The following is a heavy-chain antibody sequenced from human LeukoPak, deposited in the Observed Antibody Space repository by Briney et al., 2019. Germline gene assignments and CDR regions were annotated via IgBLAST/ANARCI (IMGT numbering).Heavy chain of an antibody. CDR1: GFTFSDYN. D-gene: IGHD3-10*02. J-gene: IGHJ6*04. Sequence: PGGSLRLSCAASGFTFSDYNMNWVRQAPGKGLEWVSYISSSGDTIYYADSVKGRFTISRDNAKNSLYLQMNSLRAEDTAVYYCAELGITMIGGVWGKGTTVTISS. CDR3: AELGITMIGGV. CDR2: ISSSGDTI. V-gene: IGHV3-48*04.